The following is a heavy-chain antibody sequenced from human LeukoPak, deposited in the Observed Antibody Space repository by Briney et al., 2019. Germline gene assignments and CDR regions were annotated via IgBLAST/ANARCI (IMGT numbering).Heavy chain of an antibody. Sequence: SETLSLTCTVSGGSISSSSYYWGWIRQPPGKGLEWIGSIYYSGSTYYNPSLKSRVTISVDTSKNQFSLKPSSVTAADTAVYYCARDNPSPGIAAPEYFQHWGQGTLVTVSS. CDR1: GGSISSSSYY. CDR3: ARDNPSPGIAAPEYFQH. J-gene: IGHJ1*01. D-gene: IGHD6-13*01. V-gene: IGHV4-39*07. CDR2: IYYSGST.